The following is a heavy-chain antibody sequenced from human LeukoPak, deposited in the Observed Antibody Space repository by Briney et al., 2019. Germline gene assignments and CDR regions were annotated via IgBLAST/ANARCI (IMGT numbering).Heavy chain of an antibody. Sequence: GGSLRLSCAASGFTFSTFAMIWVRQPPGKGLEWVSSTFPSGGEIHYADSVRGRFTISRDNSKSTLYLQMNSLRAEDTAVYYCAAMTSVTTGDYWGQGTLVTVSS. V-gene: IGHV3-23*01. D-gene: IGHD4-11*01. J-gene: IGHJ4*02. CDR1: GFTFSTFA. CDR2: TFPSGGEI. CDR3: AAMTSVTTGDY.